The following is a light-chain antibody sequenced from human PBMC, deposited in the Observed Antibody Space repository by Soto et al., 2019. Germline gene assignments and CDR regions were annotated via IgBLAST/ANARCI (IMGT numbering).Light chain of an antibody. CDR1: QSVSSD. J-gene: IGKJ1*01. V-gene: IGKV3D-7*01. CDR2: GAS. Sequence: EIVLTQSPCTLSFSPWERSTLSFMASQSVSSDLAWYHQKPGQAPRLLIYGASTRATGIPARFSGSGSGTDFTLTISSLQPEDFAVYFCHQDFNLPWTFGQGTKVDIK. CDR3: HQDFNLPWT.